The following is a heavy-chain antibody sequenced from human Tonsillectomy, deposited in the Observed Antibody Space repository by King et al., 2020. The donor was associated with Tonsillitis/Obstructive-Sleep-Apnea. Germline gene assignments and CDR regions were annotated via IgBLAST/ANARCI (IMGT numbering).Heavy chain of an antibody. V-gene: IGHV1-2*02. J-gene: IGHJ4*02. CDR1: GYTFTDYY. CDR2: LNPNSGGT. Sequence: QLVQSGAEVKKPGASVKVSCKASGYTFTDYYMHWVRQAPGQGLEWMGWLNPNSGGTNYAQKFQGRVTMTRDTSISTADMEVSRLRSDDTAVYYCARGEGDYGNYNSVDFWGQGTLVTVSS. CDR3: ARGEGDYGNYNSVDF. D-gene: IGHD4-11*01.